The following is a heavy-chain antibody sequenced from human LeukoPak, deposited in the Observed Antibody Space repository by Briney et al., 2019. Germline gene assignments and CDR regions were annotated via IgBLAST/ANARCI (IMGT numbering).Heavy chain of an antibody. D-gene: IGHD2/OR15-2a*01. CDR2: INSDGSWT. V-gene: IGHV3-74*01. J-gene: IGHJ4*02. Sequence: GGSLRLSCAASGNYWMHWVRQAPGKGLVWVSHINSDGSWTGYADSVKGRFTISKDNAKNTVYLQMNNLRAEDTAVYYCVSLYETYWGRGTLVTVSS. CDR3: VSLYETY. CDR1: GNYW.